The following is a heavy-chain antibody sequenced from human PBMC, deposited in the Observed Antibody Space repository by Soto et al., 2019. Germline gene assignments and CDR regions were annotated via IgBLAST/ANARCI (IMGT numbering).Heavy chain of an antibody. D-gene: IGHD3-22*01. Sequence: QLQLQESGSGLVKASQTLSLTCAVSGGSISSGGYSSRWTRQPQGKVLGWIGYSYHGSTYYNPSLKSRVTISIDRSKNQFSLKLSSVTPADTAVYYCASSGSRGIGYFDIWGQGTMVTVSS. CDR3: ASSGSRGIGYFDI. J-gene: IGHJ3*02. CDR1: GGSISSGGYS. CDR2: SYHGST. V-gene: IGHV4-30-2*01.